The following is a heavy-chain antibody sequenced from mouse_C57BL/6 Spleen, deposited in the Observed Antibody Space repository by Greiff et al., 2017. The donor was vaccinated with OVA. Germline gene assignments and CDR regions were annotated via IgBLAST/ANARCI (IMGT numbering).Heavy chain of an antibody. CDR2: ISSGGSYT. CDR3: ARHHYYGSSHWYFDV. Sequence: EVQRVESGGDLVKPGGSLKLSCAASGFTFSSYGMSWVRQTPDKRLEWVATISSGGSYTYYPDSVKGRFTISRDNAKNTLYLQMSSLKSEDTAMYYCARHHYYGSSHWYFDVWGTGTTVTVSS. D-gene: IGHD1-1*01. V-gene: IGHV5-6*01. CDR1: GFTFSSYG. J-gene: IGHJ1*03.